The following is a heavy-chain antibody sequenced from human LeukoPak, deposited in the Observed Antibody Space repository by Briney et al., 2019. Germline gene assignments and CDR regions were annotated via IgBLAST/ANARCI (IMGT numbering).Heavy chain of an antibody. V-gene: IGHV3-7*01. Sequence: GGSLRLSCAPSGFTFSSYWMSWVRQAPGKGLEWVANIKQDGSEKYYVDSVKGRFTISRDNAKNSPYLQMNSLRAEDTAVYYCAREGDSSGWYTSFDYWGQGTLVTVSS. CDR2: IKQDGSEK. J-gene: IGHJ4*02. D-gene: IGHD6-19*01. CDR1: GFTFSSYW. CDR3: AREGDSSGWYTSFDY.